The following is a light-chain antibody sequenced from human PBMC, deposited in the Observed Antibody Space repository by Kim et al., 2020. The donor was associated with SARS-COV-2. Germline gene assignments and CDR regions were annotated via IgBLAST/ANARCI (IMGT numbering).Light chain of an antibody. J-gene: IGKJ5*01. CDR2: GAS. CDR1: QGVDSNY. Sequence: LSPGERATPSCRASQGVDSNYLAWYQDKPGQAHRLLIYGASTRATGIPDRFSGSASGTDFTLTISRLEPEDFAVYYCQQYGDSITFGQGTRLEIK. CDR3: QQYGDSIT. V-gene: IGKV3-20*01.